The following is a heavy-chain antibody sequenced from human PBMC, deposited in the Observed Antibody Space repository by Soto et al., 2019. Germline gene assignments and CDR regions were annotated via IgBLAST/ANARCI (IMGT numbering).Heavy chain of an antibody. V-gene: IGHV1-18*01. CDR2: SSAYNGNT. CDR3: ERDRGAYGMDV. Sequence: QVQLVQSGAEVKKPGASVKVSCKASGYTFTSYGISWLRQAPGQGLAWMGWSSAYNGNTNYAQQLQGRVTMTTDTSTSTAYMAMRSLRADAAAEYDRERDRGAYGMDVWCQVATVSVAS. J-gene: IGHJ6*02. CDR1: GYTFTSYG.